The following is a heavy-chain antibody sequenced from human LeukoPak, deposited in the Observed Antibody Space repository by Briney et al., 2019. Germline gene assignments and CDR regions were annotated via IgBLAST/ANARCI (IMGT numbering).Heavy chain of an antibody. D-gene: IGHD6-13*01. J-gene: IGHJ5*02. CDR2: IYPTGST. CDR3: ARAYSSSWYWNWFDP. Sequence: PSEALSLTCTVSGYSISSGYYWGWIRQPPGKGLEWIGNIYPTGSTYYNPSLKSRVTISVDTSKNQFSLKVSSVSAADTAVYYCARAYSSSWYWNWFDPWGQGTLVTVSS. V-gene: IGHV4-38-2*02. CDR1: GYSISSGYY.